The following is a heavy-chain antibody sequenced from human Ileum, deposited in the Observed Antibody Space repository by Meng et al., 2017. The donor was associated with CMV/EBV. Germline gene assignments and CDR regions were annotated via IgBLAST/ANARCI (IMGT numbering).Heavy chain of an antibody. D-gene: IGHD4-23*01. Sequence: SVKVSCKASGGTFNSYGISWVRQAPGQGLEWMGGIIPILDRPNYAQKFQGRVTITADKSTNTAYMELTSLRSEDTAVYYYARDPTVVTAGFFDYWGQGTLVTVSS. CDR3: ARDPTVVTAGFFDY. CDR1: GGTFNSYG. CDR2: IIPILDRP. V-gene: IGHV1-69*10. J-gene: IGHJ4*02.